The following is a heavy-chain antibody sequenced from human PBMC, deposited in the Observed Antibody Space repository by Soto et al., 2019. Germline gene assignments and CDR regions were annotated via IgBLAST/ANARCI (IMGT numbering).Heavy chain of an antibody. CDR1: GGSISSYY. CDR2: IYTSGST. J-gene: IGHJ3*02. CDR3: ARDSDFWSGTLFDI. Sequence: PSETLSLTCTVSGGSISSYYWSWIRQPAGKGLEWIGRIYTSGSTNYNPSLKSRATMSVDTSKNQFSLKLSSVTAADTAVYYCARDSDFWSGTLFDIWGQGTMVTVSS. D-gene: IGHD3-3*01. V-gene: IGHV4-4*07.